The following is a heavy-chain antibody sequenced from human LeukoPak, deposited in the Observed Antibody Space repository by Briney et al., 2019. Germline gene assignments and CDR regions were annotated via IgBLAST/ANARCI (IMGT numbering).Heavy chain of an antibody. D-gene: IGHD1-26*01. CDR2: IYHSGST. CDR3: ASLKSGIVGATTFDY. J-gene: IGHJ4*02. Sequence: SGTLSLTCAVSGGSISSSNWWSWVRQPPGKGLEWIGEIYHSGSTNYSPSLKSRVTISVDKSKNQFSLKLSSVTAADTAVYYCASLKSGIVGATTFDYWGQGTLVTVSS. CDR1: GGSISSSNW. V-gene: IGHV4-4*02.